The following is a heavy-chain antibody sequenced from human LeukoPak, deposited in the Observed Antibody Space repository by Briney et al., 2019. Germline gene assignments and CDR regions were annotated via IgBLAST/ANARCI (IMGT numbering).Heavy chain of an antibody. D-gene: IGHD6-13*01. Sequence: GGSLRLSCAASGFTFSSYAMSWVRQAPGKGLEWVSANSGSGGSTYYADSVKGRFTISRDNSKNTLYLQMNSLRAEDTAVYYCAKIVAAAGRFFDYWGQGTLVTVSS. V-gene: IGHV3-23*01. CDR3: AKIVAAAGRFFDY. J-gene: IGHJ4*02. CDR1: GFTFSSYA. CDR2: NSGSGGST.